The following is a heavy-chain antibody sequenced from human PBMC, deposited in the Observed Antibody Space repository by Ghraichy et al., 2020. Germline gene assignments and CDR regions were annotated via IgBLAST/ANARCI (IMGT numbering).Heavy chain of an antibody. CDR3: ARREGGHFDY. Sequence: SQTLSLTCTVSGGSISSSSYYWGWIRQPPGKGLEWIGSIYYSGSTYYNPSLKSRVTISVDTSKNQFSLKLSSVTAADTAVYYCARREGGHFDYWGQGTLVTVSS. CDR1: GGSISSSSYY. CDR2: IYYSGST. J-gene: IGHJ4*02. D-gene: IGHD1-26*01. V-gene: IGHV4-39*01.